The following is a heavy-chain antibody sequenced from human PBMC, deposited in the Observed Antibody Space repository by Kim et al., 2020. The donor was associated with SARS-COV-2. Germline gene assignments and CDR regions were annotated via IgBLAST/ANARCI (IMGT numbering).Heavy chain of an antibody. CDR3: ARVKGPWQLLEYYFDY. V-gene: IGHV3-21*01. J-gene: IGHJ4*02. Sequence: SVKGRFTISRDNAKNSLYLQMNSLRAEDTPVYYCARVKGPWQLLEYYFDYWGQGTLVTVSS. D-gene: IGHD2-15*01.